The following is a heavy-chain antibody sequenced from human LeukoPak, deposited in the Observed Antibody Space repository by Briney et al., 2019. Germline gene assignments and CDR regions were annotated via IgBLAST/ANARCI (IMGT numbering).Heavy chain of an antibody. CDR1: DGSFSGYY. CDR2: INHSGST. V-gene: IGHV4-34*01. J-gene: IGHJ4*02. D-gene: IGHD6-19*01. CDR3: ARAASSGWGARFDY. Sequence: SETLSLTCAVYDGSFSGYYWSWIRQPPGKGLEWIGEINHSGSTNYNPSLKSRVTISVDKSKNQFSLKLSSVTAADTAVYYCARAASSGWGARFDYWGQGTLVTVSS.